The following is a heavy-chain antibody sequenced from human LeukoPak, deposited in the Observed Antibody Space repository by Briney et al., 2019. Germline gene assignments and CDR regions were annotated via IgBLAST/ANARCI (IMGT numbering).Heavy chain of an antibody. CDR1: GFTFSSYA. V-gene: IGHV3-23*01. CDR2: ISGGGGSI. Sequence: GGSLRLSCAASGFTFSSYATSWVRQAPGKGLEWVSAISGGGGSIYYADSVKGRFTISRDNSNNTLYLQMNSLRAEDTAVYYCAKDLGAVSGPWGQGTLVTVSS. J-gene: IGHJ5*02. D-gene: IGHD3-10*01. CDR3: AKDLGAVSGP.